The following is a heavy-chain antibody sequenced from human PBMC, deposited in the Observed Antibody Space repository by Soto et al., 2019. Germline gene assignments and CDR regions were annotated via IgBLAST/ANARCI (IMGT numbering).Heavy chain of an antibody. Sequence: QVQLVQAGDAVKKPGASVKVSYKASGYIFVNYGIAWVRQAPGQGLEWMGWISPYTGNTHSATKVQGRLTMTTDTSTSTDYMDLGSLTSDDTAVYYCVMVDNYVTPTPQDVWGQGTKVTVSS. CDR3: VMVDNYVTPTPQDV. V-gene: IGHV1-18*01. CDR1: GYIFVNYG. J-gene: IGHJ6*02. CDR2: ISPYTGNT. D-gene: IGHD3-16*01.